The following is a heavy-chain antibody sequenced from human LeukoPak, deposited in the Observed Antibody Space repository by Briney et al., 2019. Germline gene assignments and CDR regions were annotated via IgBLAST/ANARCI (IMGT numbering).Heavy chain of an antibody. CDR3: ARVRVVAATSGHSYYMDV. CDR1: GFTFSRDS. D-gene: IGHD2-15*01. V-gene: IGHV3-48*01. Sequence: PGGSLRLSCAASGFTFSRDSMNWVRQAPGKGLEWVSYIYGSGNSIYYGDSVKGRFTISRDNAKNSLYLQMNSLRAEDTAVYYCARVRVVAATSGHSYYMDVWGKGTTVTVSS. CDR2: IYGSGNSI. J-gene: IGHJ6*03.